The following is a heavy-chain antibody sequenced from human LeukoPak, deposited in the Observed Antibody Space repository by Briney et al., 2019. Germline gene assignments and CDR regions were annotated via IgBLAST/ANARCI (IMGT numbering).Heavy chain of an antibody. J-gene: IGHJ5*02. CDR2: IYYSGST. D-gene: IGHD3-10*01. CDR3: ASMPGSGSYYDPQNWFDP. Sequence: SETLSLTCTVSGGSLSSGSYYWSWIRQPPGRGLEWIGYIYYSGSTNYNPSLKSRVTISVDTSKNQFSLKLSSVTAADTAVYYCASMPGSGSYYDPQNWFDPWGQGTLVTVSS. CDR1: GGSLSSGSYY. V-gene: IGHV4-61*01.